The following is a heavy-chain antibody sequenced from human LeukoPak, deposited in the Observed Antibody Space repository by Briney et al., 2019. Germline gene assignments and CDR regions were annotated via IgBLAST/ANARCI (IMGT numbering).Heavy chain of an antibody. CDR2: INPNSGGT. CDR3: ARESNYGSGSLYLPDY. CDR1: GYTFTGYY. V-gene: IGHV1-2*02. J-gene: IGHJ4*02. Sequence: ASMKVSCKASGYTFTGYYMHWVRQAPGQGLEWMGWINPNSGGTNYAQKFQGRVTMTRDTSISTAYMELSRLRSDDTAVYYCARESNYGSGSLYLPDYWGQGTLVTVSS. D-gene: IGHD3-10*01.